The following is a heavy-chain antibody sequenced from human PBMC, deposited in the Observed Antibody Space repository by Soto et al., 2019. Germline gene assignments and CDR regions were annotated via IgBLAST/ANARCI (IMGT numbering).Heavy chain of an antibody. J-gene: IGHJ4*02. Sequence: ASVKVSCKASGYTFTSYDINWVRQATGQGLEWMGWMNPNSGNTGYAQKFQGRVTMTRNTSISTAYMELSSLRSEDTAVYYCAKSRDSSKPTGSGSYYDYWGQGTLVTVAS. D-gene: IGHD3-10*01. CDR1: GYTFTSYD. CDR3: AKSRDSSKPTGSGSYYDY. V-gene: IGHV1-8*01. CDR2: MNPNSGNT.